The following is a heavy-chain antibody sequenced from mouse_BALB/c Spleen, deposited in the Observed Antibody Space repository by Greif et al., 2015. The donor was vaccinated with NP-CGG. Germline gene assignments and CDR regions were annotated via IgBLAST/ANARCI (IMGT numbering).Heavy chain of an antibody. V-gene: IGHV1S22*01. D-gene: IGHD2-14*01. CDR3: TGYDFAY. J-gene: IGHJ3*01. Sequence: LQQSGSELVRPGASVKLSCKASGYTFTSYWMHWVKQRHGQGLEWIGNIYPGSGSTNYDEKFKSKGTLTVDTSSSTAYVHFSSLTSEDSAVYYCTGYDFAYWGQGTLVTVSA. CDR1: GYTFTSYW. CDR2: IYPGSGST.